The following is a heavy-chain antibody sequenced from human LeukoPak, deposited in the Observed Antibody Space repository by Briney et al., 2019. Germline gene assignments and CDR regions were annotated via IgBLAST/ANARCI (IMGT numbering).Heavy chain of an antibody. D-gene: IGHD3-10*01. CDR3: AKDRASGSYYVAFDY. J-gene: IGHJ4*02. CDR1: GFTFSSYA. V-gene: IGHV3-23*01. Sequence: GGSLRLSCAASGFTFSSYAMSWVRQAPGKGLEWVSAISGSGGSTYYADSVKGRFTISRDNSKNTLYLQMHSLRAEGTAVYYCAKDRASGSYYVAFDYWGQGTLVTVSS. CDR2: ISGSGGST.